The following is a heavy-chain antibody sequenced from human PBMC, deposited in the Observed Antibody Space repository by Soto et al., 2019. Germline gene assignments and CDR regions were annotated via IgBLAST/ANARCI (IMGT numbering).Heavy chain of an antibody. J-gene: IGHJ3*02. CDR2: IWFDGSDK. CDR1: GFTFSSYG. D-gene: IGHD2-15*01. Sequence: QVQLVESGGGVVQPGRSLRLSCAASGFTFSSYGMHWVRQAPGKGLEWVALIWFDGSDKYYTESVKGQFTISRDNSKSTLFLQMNSLRAEDTAVYYCARLYCTASSCYSVGAFDIRGQGTMVTVSS. V-gene: IGHV3-33*01. CDR3: ARLYCTASSCYSVGAFDI.